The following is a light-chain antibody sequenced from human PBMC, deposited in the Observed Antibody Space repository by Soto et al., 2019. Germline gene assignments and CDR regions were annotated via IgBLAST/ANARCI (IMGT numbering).Light chain of an antibody. CDR2: VAS. V-gene: IGKV3-20*01. J-gene: IGKJ2*01. Sequence: EIVLTQYPGTLSLSPGERATLSCRASQSFSSGALEWYKQKPGQAPRLPIDVASSRATGIPDRFSGRGSETDFTLAINSLEPEDFAVYVCQQDGSSPRTFGQGNSLEI. CDR1: QSFSSGA. CDR3: QQDGSSPRT.